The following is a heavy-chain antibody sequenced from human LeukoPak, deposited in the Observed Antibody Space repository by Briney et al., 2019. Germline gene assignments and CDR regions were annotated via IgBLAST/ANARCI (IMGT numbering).Heavy chain of an antibody. Sequence: ASAKVSCKASGYTFNSYDINWVRQATGQGLEWMGWTNPNTGNTGYGERFQGRVTMTRDNSISTAYMELNSLTSEDTAVYYCARGGAGTYYKRDGWFDPWGQGTVVTVSS. CDR2: TNPNTGNT. J-gene: IGHJ5*02. CDR3: ARGGAGTYYKRDGWFDP. D-gene: IGHD3-10*01. CDR1: GYTFNSYD. V-gene: IGHV1-8*01.